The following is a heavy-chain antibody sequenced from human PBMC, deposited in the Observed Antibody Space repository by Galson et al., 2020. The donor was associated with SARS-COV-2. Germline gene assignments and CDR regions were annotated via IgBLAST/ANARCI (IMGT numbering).Heavy chain of an antibody. CDR1: GFTFSSYG. J-gene: IGHJ6*03. D-gene: IGHD4-17*01. V-gene: IGHV3-33*01. CDR2: IWYDGSNK. Sequence: GGSLRLSCAASGFTFSSYGMHWVRQAPGKGLEWVAVIWYDGSNKYYADSVKGRFTISRDNSKNTLYLQMNSLRAEDTAVYYCARDTVTTTYYMDVWGKGTTVTVSS. CDR3: ARDTVTTTYYMDV.